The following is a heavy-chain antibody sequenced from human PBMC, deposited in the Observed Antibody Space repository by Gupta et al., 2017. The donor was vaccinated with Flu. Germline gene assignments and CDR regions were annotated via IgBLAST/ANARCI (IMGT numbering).Heavy chain of an antibody. V-gene: IGHV4-39*02. D-gene: IGHD2-15*01. CDR3: ARLGRCIGGSCHPERVDF. J-gene: IGHJ4*02. CDR2: INYSGIT. Sequence: AKGLVWIATINYSGITYYNPSLKSRVTIAVDTYKNRFSMWLTSVTAADTAMYYCARLGRCIGGSCHPERVDFWGQGTLVTVSS.